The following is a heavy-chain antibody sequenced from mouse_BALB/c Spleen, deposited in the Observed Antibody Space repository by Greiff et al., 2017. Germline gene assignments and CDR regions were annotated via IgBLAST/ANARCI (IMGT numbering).Heavy chain of an antibody. V-gene: IGHV14-3*02. D-gene: IGHD1-3*01. Sequence: EVKLVESGAELVKPGASVKLSCTASGFNIKDTYMHWVKQRPEQGLEWIGRIDPANGNTKYDPKFQGKATITADTSSNTAYLQLSSLTSEDTAVYYCARDNAGGAMDYWGQGTSVTVSS. CDR1: GFNIKDTY. CDR2: IDPANGNT. CDR3: ARDNAGGAMDY. J-gene: IGHJ4*01.